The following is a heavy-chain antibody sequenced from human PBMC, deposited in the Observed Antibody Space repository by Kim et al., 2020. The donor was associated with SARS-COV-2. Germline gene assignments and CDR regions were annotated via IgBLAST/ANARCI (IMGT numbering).Heavy chain of an antibody. V-gene: IGHV4-61*01. CDR3: ARERDSGSYYFDY. D-gene: IGHD1-26*01. CDR1: GGSVSSGSYY. J-gene: IGHJ4*02. CDR2: IYYSGST. Sequence: SETLSLTCTVSGGSVSSGSYYWSWIRQPPGKGLEWIGYIYYSGSTNYNPSLKSRVTISVDTSKNQFSLKLSSVTAADTAVYYCARERDSGSYYFDYWGQG.